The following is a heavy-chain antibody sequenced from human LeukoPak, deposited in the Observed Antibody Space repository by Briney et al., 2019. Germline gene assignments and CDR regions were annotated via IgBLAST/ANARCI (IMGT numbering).Heavy chain of an antibody. Sequence: SETLSLTCTVSGGSISSYYWSWIRQPPGKGLEWIGYIYYSGTTNYNPSLKSRVTISVDTSKNQFSLKLSSVTAADTAVYYCARTVATIIAFDIWGQGTMVTVSS. V-gene: IGHV4-59*12. CDR1: GGSISSYY. D-gene: IGHD5-12*01. J-gene: IGHJ3*02. CDR2: IYYSGTT. CDR3: ARTVATIIAFDI.